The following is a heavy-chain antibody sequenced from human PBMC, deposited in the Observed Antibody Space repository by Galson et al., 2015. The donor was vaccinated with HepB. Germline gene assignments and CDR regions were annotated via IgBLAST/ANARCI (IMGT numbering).Heavy chain of an antibody. CDR1: GGSISSDY. D-gene: IGHD3-16*01. Sequence: SETLSLTCTVSGGSISSDYWSWIRQPAGRGLEWIGRIYIGGRTKCNPSLNSRVTMSVDTSKNHFSLKLSSVTAADTALYYCARDLSDRHTGNFLGVPWDAFDIWGQGTVVTVSS. V-gene: IGHV4-4*07. CDR2: IYIGGRT. CDR3: ARDLSDRHTGNFLGVPWDAFDI. J-gene: IGHJ3*02.